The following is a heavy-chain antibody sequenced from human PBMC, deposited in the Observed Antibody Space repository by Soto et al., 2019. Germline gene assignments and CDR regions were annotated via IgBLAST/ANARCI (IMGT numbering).Heavy chain of an antibody. CDR1: GGSFTSNNW. D-gene: IGHD1-7*01. V-gene: IGHV4-4*02. J-gene: IGHJ4*02. CDR3: ASRDPGTSVDY. CDR2: IYRTGST. Sequence: SETLSLTCAVSGGSFTSNNWWTWVRQPPGQGLEWIGEIYRTGSTNYNPSLKSRVTISLDKSENQFSLRVTSLTAADTAVYYCASRDPGTSVDYWGQGTLVTVSS.